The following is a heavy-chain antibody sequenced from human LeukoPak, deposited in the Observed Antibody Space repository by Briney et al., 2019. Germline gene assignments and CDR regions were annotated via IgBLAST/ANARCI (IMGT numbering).Heavy chain of an antibody. CDR3: ARVEASGYDYGAFDY. D-gene: IGHD5-12*01. J-gene: IGHJ4*02. CDR2: ISAYNAYT. V-gene: IGHV1-18*01. Sequence: ASVKVSCKASGYTFTSYGITWVRQAPGQGLEWMGWISAYNAYTYYAQKPQGRVTMTTDTSTSTAYMELRSLRSDDTAVYYCARVEASGYDYGAFDYWGQGTLVTVSS. CDR1: GYTFTSYG.